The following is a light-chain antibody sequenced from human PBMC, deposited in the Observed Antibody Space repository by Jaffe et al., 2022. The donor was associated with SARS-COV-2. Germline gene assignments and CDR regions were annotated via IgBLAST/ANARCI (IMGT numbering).Light chain of an antibody. Sequence: QSALTQPPSASGSPGQSVTISCTGTSSDVGISKYVSWYRQHPGGAPKLLIYEATKRPSGVPDRFSGSRSDNTASLTVTGLQADDDGDYYCSSDAGSDTVVFGTGTRVTVL. CDR1: SSDVGISKY. CDR3: SSDAGSDTVV. V-gene: IGLV2-8*01. J-gene: IGLJ1*01. CDR2: EAT.